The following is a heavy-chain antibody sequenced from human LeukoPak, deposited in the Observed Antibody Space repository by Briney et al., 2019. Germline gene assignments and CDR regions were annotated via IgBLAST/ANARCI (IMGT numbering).Heavy chain of an antibody. CDR1: GYTFTSYA. CDR2: INAGNGNT. D-gene: IGHD6-19*01. J-gene: IGHJ4*02. V-gene: IGHV1-3*01. Sequence: ASVEVSCKASGYTFTSYAMHWVRQAPGQRLEWMGWINAGNGNTKYSQKFQGRVTITRDTSASTAYMELSSLRSEDTAVYYCARDYSSGWSFDYWGQGTLVTVSS. CDR3: ARDYSSGWSFDY.